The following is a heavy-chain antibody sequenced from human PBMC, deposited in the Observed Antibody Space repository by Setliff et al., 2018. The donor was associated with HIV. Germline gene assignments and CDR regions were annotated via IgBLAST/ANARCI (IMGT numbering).Heavy chain of an antibody. CDR1: GFTFSRHW. V-gene: IGHV3-7*01. CDR2: IKEGGSEK. D-gene: IGHD3-3*01. Sequence: GGSLRLSCAASGFTFSRHWMSWVRQAPGKGLEWVASIKEGGSEKYYVASVKGRFTMSRDNAKNSLYLQMNSLRADDTAVYYCARDRASVRDTIFGGAQYYYYMDVWGKGTTVTVSS. CDR3: ARDRASVRDTIFGGAQYYYYMDV. J-gene: IGHJ6*03.